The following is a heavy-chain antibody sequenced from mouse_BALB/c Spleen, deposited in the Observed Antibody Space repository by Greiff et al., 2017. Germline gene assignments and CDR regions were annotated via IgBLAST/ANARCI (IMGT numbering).Heavy chain of an antibody. Sequence: EVQLQQSGTVLARPGASVKMSCKASGYSFTSYWMHWVKQRPGQGLEWIGAIYPGNSDTSYNQKFKGKAKLTAVTSASTAYMELSSLTNEDSAVYYCTHDGYYWYFDVWGAGTTVTVSS. CDR2: IYPGNSDT. CDR3: THDGYYWYFDV. V-gene: IGHV1-5*01. J-gene: IGHJ1*01. CDR1: GYSFTSYW. D-gene: IGHD2-3*01.